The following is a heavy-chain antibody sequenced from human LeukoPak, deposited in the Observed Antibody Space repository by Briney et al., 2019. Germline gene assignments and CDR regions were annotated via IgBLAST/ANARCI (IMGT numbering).Heavy chain of an antibody. CDR1: GFTFSSYS. J-gene: IGHJ6*03. V-gene: IGHV3-48*04. Sequence: GGSLRLSCAASGFTFSSYSMNWVRQAPGKGLEWVSYISSSSSTIYYADSVKGRFTISRDNAKNSLYLQMNSLRAEDTAVYYCARVPNXXXAGTFSYYYYYMDVWGKGTTVTVSS. CDR3: ARVPNXXXAGTFSYYYYYMDV. CDR2: ISSSSSTI. D-gene: IGHD6-13*01.